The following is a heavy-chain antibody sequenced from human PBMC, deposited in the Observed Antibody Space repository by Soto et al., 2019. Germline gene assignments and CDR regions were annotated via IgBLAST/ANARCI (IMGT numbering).Heavy chain of an antibody. Sequence: ASVKVSCKGSGYGFTTYGITWVRQAPGQGLEWMAWISAHNGNTNYAQKLQGRVTMTTDTSTSTAYMELRSLRSDDTAVYYCARRSPLSLGQWLSTYYYYGMDVWGQGTTVTVS. CDR3: ARRSPLSLGQWLSTYYYYGMDV. D-gene: IGHD6-19*01. J-gene: IGHJ6*02. CDR2: ISAHNGNT. CDR1: GYGFTTYG. V-gene: IGHV1-18*01.